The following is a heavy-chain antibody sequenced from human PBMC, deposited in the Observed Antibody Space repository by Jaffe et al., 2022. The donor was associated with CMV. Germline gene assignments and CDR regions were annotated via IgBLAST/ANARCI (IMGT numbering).Heavy chain of an antibody. CDR1: GYTFTGYY. CDR3: ARRTGSGGSSGYSDAFDI. D-gene: IGHD3-22*01. J-gene: IGHJ3*02. Sequence: QVQLVQSGAEVKKPGASVKVSCKASGYTFTGYYMHWVRQAPGQGLEWMGWINPNSGGTNYAQKFQGWVTMTRDTSISTAYMELSRLRSDDTAVYFCARRTGSGGSSGYSDAFDIWGQGTMVTVSS. V-gene: IGHV1-2*04. CDR2: INPNSGGT.